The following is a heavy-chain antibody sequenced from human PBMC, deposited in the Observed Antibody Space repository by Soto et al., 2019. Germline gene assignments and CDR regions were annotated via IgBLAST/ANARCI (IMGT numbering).Heavy chain of an antibody. V-gene: IGHV3-7*01. CDR1: GFTFSSYW. CDR3: HADPNFDY. Sequence: EVQLVESGGGLVQPGGSLRLSCAASGFTFSSYWMSWVRQAPGKGLEWVANIKQDGSAKYYVDSVKGRFTISRDNGMTSPYLEMKALRAEDTAVYYGHADPNFDYWGQGTMVTVSS. J-gene: IGHJ4*02. CDR2: IKQDGSAK.